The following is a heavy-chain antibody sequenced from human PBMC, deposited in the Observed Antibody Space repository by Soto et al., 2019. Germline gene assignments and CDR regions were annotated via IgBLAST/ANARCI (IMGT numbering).Heavy chain of an antibody. J-gene: IGHJ6*02. V-gene: IGHV4-59*01. CDR1: GGSISGYY. Sequence: SETLSLTCTVSGGSISGYYWSWIRQPPGKGLEWIGNVYYSGGAKYNPSVKRRVSISVDTSKNQFSLNLSSVTAADTAVYYCTRDGDGRTTKNPYYYYGMDVCGQGSPVTVSS. CDR3: TRDGDGRTTKNPYYYYGMDV. CDR2: VYYSGGA. D-gene: IGHD1-1*01.